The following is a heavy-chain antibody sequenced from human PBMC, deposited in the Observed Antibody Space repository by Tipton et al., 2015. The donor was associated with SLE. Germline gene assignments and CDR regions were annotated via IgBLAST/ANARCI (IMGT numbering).Heavy chain of an antibody. Sequence: VQLVQSGAEVKKPGESLKISCKGSGYSFNNYWIGWVRQMPGKGLEWMGIIYPGDSDTTYSPSFQGQVTISADKSISTAYLQWSSLQASDSAMYYCARFIDSGKNGIDPWGQGTLVTVSS. D-gene: IGHD1-26*01. CDR2: IYPGDSDT. CDR1: GYSFNNYW. CDR3: ARFIDSGKNGIDP. J-gene: IGHJ5*02. V-gene: IGHV5-51*03.